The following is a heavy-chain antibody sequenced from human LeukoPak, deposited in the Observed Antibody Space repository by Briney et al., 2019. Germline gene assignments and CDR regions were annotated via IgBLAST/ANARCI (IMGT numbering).Heavy chain of an antibody. CDR3: AKDLGLYYDFWSGPFPFDY. CDR2: ISGSGGST. J-gene: IGHJ4*02. CDR1: GFTFSSYA. V-gene: IGHV3-23*01. D-gene: IGHD3-3*01. Sequence: GGSLRLSGAASGFTFSSYAMSWVRQAPGKGLEWVSAISGSGGSTYYADSVKGRFTISRDNSKNTLYLQMNSLRAEDTAVYYCAKDLGLYYDFWSGPFPFDYWGQGTLVTVSS.